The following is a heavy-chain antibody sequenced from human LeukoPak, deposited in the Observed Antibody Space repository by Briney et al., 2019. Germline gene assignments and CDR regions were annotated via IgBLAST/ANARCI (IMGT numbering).Heavy chain of an antibody. D-gene: IGHD6-19*01. CDR2: ISTYKGNT. CDR1: GYTFTRYG. CDR3: ASGGSGWYRDP. V-gene: IGHV1-18*01. J-gene: IGHJ5*02. Sequence: ASVKVSCKSSGYTFTRYGINWVRQAPGEGLEWLGWISTYKGNTKYAEKFQGRVTMTTDTSTSTAYMELRSLRSDDTAVYYCASGGSGWYRDPWGQGTLVTVSS.